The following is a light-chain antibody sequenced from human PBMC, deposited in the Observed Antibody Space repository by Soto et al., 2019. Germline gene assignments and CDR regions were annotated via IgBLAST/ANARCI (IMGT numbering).Light chain of an antibody. CDR1: KIINKT. Sequence: SYELTPPPSVSVAPGQTAMITSGGNKIINKTVHWYQQRPGKAPVMVVYEDSGRPSGIPDRFAGSKSGHAATLTTSRVEDGDEADYYCQVWDSSGARWVFGGGTALAV. J-gene: IGLJ3*02. V-gene: IGLV3-21*02. CDR3: QVWDSSGARWV. CDR2: EDS.